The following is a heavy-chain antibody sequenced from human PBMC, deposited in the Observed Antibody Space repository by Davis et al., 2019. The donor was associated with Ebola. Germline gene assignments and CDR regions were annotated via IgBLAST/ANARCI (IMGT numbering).Heavy chain of an antibody. J-gene: IGHJ6*02. CDR1: GFTFSDYY. CDR3: ARGERRYYDYNGMDV. CDR2: ISTYGTTI. V-gene: IGHV3-11*01. D-gene: IGHD1-1*01. Sequence: GESLKISCAASGFTFSDYYMSWIRQAPGKGLEWLSYISTYGTTIYYGDSVKGRFTISRDNAKNSLYLQMHSLRPEDTAVYYCARGERRYYDYNGMDVWGQGTTATVSS.